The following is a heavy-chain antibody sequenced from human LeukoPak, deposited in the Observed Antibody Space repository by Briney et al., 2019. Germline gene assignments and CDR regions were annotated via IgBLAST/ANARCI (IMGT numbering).Heavy chain of an antibody. CDR2: VNSDGSST. V-gene: IGHV3-74*01. CDR3: ARAGYCSSTSCYYYFDY. CDR1: GFTFSSYW. Sequence: GGSLRLSCAASGFTFSSYWMHWVRRAPGKGLVWVSRVNSDGSSTTYAGSVKGRFTISRDNAKNTLYLQMNSLRAEDTAVYYCARAGYCSSTSCYYYFDYWGQGTLATVSS. J-gene: IGHJ4*02. D-gene: IGHD2-2*01.